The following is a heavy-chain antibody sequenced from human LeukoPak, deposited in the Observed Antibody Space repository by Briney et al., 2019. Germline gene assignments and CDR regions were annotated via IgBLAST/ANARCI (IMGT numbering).Heavy chain of an antibody. J-gene: IGHJ6*03. D-gene: IGHD1-26*01. CDR3: ARGFSGSYNVPGYYYYMDV. Sequence: SETLSLTCSVSGGSITGDNYYWGWIRQPPGKGLEWIGSIYCSGSTNYNPLFRSPVTISVDTSKNQFSLKLNSISVADTAVYYCARGFSGSYNVPGYYYYMDVWGKGTTVTIS. V-gene: IGHV4-39*01. CDR1: GGSITGDNYY. CDR2: IYCSGST.